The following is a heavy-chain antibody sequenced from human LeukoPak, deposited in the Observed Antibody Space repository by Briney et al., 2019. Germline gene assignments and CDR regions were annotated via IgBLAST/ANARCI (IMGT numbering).Heavy chain of an antibody. J-gene: IGHJ3*02. CDR1: GFTVSSNY. V-gene: IGHV3-53*01. CDR3: ARPYCSGGSCYSPDAFDI. CDR2: IYSGGST. Sequence: GGSLRLSCAASGFTVSSNYMSWVRQAPGKGLEWVSVIYSGGSTYYADSVKGRFTISRDNSKNTLYLQMNSLRAEDTAVYYCARPYCSGGSCYSPDAFDIWGQGTMVTVSS. D-gene: IGHD2-15*01.